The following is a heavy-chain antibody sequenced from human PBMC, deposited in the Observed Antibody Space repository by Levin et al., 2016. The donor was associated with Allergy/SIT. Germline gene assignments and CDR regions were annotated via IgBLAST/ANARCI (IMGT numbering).Heavy chain of an antibody. CDR1: GYTFTSYY. J-gene: IGHJ5*02. V-gene: IGHV1-46*01. CDR3: ARDDSMKEQQLVPSNWFDP. Sequence: ASVKVSCKASGYTFTSYYMHWVRQAPGQGLEWMGIINPSGGSTSYAQKFQGRVTMTRDTSISTAYMELSSLRSDDTAVYYCARDDSMKEQQLVPSNWFDPWGQGTLVTVSS. D-gene: IGHD6-13*01. CDR2: INPSGGST.